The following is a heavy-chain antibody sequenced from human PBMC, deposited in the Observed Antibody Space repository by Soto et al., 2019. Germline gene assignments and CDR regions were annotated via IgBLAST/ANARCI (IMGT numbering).Heavy chain of an antibody. CDR3: AKEPVSVVVAATPYYYYGMDV. CDR1: GFTFSSYG. CDR2: ISYDGSNK. D-gene: IGHD2-15*01. Sequence: QVQLVESGGGVVQPGRSLRLSCAASGFTFSSYGMHWVRQAPGKGLEWVAVISYDGSNKYYADSVKGRFTISRDNSKNTLYLQMNSLRAEDTAVYYCAKEPVSVVVAATPYYYYGMDVWGQGTTVTVSS. V-gene: IGHV3-30*18. J-gene: IGHJ6*02.